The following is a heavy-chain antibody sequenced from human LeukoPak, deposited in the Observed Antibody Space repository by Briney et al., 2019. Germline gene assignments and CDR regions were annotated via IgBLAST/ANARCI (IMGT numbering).Heavy chain of an antibody. V-gene: IGHV3-48*02. D-gene: IGHD2/OR15-2a*01. J-gene: IGHJ3*02. CDR1: GFTFGDYS. Sequence: GGSLRLSCVAAGFTFGDYSMNWVRQAPGKGLEWVSYISSGTIYYADSVKGRFTISRDNAKNSLYLQMNSLRDEDTAVYYCARDFLYAFDIWGQGTMVTVSS. CDR2: ISSGTI. CDR3: ARDFLYAFDI.